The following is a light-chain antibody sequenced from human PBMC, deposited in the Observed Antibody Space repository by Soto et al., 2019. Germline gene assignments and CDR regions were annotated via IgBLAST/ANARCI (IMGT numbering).Light chain of an antibody. V-gene: IGKV3-15*01. CDR1: QSVSNN. CDR2: GAS. J-gene: IGKJ5*01. CDR3: QQRSNWPIT. Sequence: EIVMTQSPATLSVSPGERATLSCRASQSVSNNLAWYQQKPGQAPRLLIYGASTRATGIPARFSGSGSGTDFTLTISSLEPEDFAVYYCQQRSNWPITFGQGTRREIK.